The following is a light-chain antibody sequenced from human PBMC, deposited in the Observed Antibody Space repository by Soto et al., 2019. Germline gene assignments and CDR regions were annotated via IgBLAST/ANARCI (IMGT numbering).Light chain of an antibody. CDR2: DVS. Sequence: QSALTQPPSASGSPGQSVTISCTGTSSDVGGYNYVSWYQQHPGKAPKLIIYDVSKRPSGVPHRFSGSKSGNTASLTVSGLQAEDEADYYCTSYAGSNNFVFGTGTKLTVL. CDR3: TSYAGSNNFV. V-gene: IGLV2-8*01. J-gene: IGLJ1*01. CDR1: SSDVGGYNY.